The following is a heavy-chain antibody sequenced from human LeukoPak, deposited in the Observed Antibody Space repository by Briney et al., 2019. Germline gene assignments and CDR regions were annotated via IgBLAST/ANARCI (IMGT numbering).Heavy chain of an antibody. D-gene: IGHD3-22*01. J-gene: IGHJ4*02. Sequence: ASVKVSCKASGYTFTSYDINWVRQATGQGLEWMGWMNPNSGNTGYAQKFQGRVTMTRNTSISTAYMELSSLRSEDTAVYYCARDKYYYDSSGLGSPLSDYWGQGTLVTVSS. CDR2: MNPNSGNT. CDR3: ARDKYYYDSSGLGSPLSDY. CDR1: GYTFTSYD. V-gene: IGHV1-8*01.